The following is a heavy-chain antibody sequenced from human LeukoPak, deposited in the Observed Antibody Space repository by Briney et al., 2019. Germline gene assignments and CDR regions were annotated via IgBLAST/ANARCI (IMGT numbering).Heavy chain of an antibody. Sequence: GGSLRLSCAASGFTFSSYAMSWVRQAPGKGLEWVSAISGSGGSTYYADSVKGRFTISRDNSKNTLYLQMNSLRAEDTAVYYCAKEGRRGARTWQNFDYWGQGTLVTVSS. D-gene: IGHD3-16*01. J-gene: IGHJ4*02. CDR3: AKEGRRGARTWQNFDY. CDR1: GFTFSSYA. CDR2: ISGSGGST. V-gene: IGHV3-23*01.